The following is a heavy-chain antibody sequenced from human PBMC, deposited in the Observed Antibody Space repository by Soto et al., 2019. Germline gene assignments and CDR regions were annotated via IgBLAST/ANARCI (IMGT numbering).Heavy chain of an antibody. CDR2: VSIGGST. V-gene: IGHV3-23*01. CDR1: RFTFSSYA. J-gene: IGHJ4*02. Sequence: GGSQRLSCAASRFTFSSYAMGWVRQGPGKGLEWVAVVSIGGSTHYADSVRGRFTISRDNSKNTLSLQMNSLTAEDTAVYFCAKRRGAGGHFDYWGQGALVTVSS. CDR3: AKRRGAGGHFDY. D-gene: IGHD2-15*01.